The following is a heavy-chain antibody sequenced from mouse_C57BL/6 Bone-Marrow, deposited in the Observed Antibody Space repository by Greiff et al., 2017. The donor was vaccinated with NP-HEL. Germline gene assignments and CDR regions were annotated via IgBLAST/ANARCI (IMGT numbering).Heavy chain of an antibody. J-gene: IGHJ4*01. CDR1: GYTFTSYW. CDR3: ARGWLPHYAMDY. V-gene: IGHV1-52*01. D-gene: IGHD2-3*01. CDR2: IDPSDSET. Sequence: VQLQQPGAELVRPGSSVKLSCKASGYTFTSYWMHWVKQRPIQGLEWIGNIDPSDSETHYNQKFKDKATLTVDKSSSTAYMQLSSLTSEDSAVYYCARGWLPHYAMDYWGQGTSVTVSS.